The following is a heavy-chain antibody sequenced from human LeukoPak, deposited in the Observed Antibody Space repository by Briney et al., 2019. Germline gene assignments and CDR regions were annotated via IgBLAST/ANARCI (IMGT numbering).Heavy chain of an antibody. CDR3: AKTLVPYGSGSPSFDY. V-gene: IGHV3-9*01. CDR1: GFTFDDYA. Sequence: PGGSLRLSCAASGFTFDDYAMHWVRQAPGKGLEWVSGISWNSGSIGYADSVKGRFTISRDNAKNSLYLQMNSLRAEDTALYYCAKTLVPYGSGSPSFDYWGQGTLVTVSS. CDR2: ISWNSGSI. J-gene: IGHJ4*02. D-gene: IGHD3-10*01.